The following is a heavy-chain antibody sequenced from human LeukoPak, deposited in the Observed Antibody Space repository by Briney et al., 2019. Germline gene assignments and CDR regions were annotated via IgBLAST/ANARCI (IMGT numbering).Heavy chain of an antibody. CDR1: GFTFSSYG. CDR3: AREEYCSGGSCYALDY. Sequence: GGSLRLSCAASGFTFSSYGMHWVRQAPGKGLEWVAVIWYDGSNKYYADSVKGRFTISRDNSKNTLYLQMNSLRAEDTAVYYCAREEYCSGGSCYALDYWGQGTLVTVSS. J-gene: IGHJ4*02. V-gene: IGHV3-33*01. CDR2: IWYDGSNK. D-gene: IGHD2-15*01.